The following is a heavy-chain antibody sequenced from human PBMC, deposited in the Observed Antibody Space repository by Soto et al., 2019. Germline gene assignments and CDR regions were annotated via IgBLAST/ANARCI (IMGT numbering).Heavy chain of an antibody. Sequence: GGSLRLSCAASGFTVSNNYMSWVRQAPGKGLEWVSVIYTGDNTYYADSVKGRFTISRDNSKNTLYLQMNSLRAEDTAVYYCARDPFSRDGFDIWGQGTMVTVSS. V-gene: IGHV3-66*01. CDR2: IYTGDNT. CDR1: GFTVSNNY. J-gene: IGHJ3*02. D-gene: IGHD2-2*01. CDR3: ARDPFSRDGFDI.